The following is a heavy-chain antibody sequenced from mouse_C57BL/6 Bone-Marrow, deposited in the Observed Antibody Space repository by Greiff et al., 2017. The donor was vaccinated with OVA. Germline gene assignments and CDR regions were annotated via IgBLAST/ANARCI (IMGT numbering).Heavy chain of an antibody. CDR2: IYPGSGST. J-gene: IGHJ2*01. CDR3: ARGGTAQARDFDY. D-gene: IGHD3-2*02. CDR1: GYTFTSYW. Sequence: QVQLKQPGAELVKPGASVKMSCKASGYTFTSYWITWVKQRPGQGLEWIGDIYPGSGSTNYNEKCKSKATLTVDISSSTAYMQLSSLTSEDSAVYYCARGGTAQARDFDYWGQGTTLTVSS. V-gene: IGHV1-55*01.